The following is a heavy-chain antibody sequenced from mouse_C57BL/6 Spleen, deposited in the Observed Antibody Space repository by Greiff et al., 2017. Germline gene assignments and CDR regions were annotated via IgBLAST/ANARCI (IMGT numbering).Heavy chain of an antibody. J-gene: IGHJ3*01. CDR2: ISSGSSTI. V-gene: IGHV5-17*01. CDR1: GFTFSDYG. Sequence: DVKLVESGGGLVKPGGSLKLSCAASGFTFSDYGMHWVRQAPEKGLEWVAYISSGSSTIYYADTVKGRFTISRDNAKNTLFLQMTSLRSEDTAMYYCAMNSFAYWGQWTLVTVSA. CDR3: AMNSFAY.